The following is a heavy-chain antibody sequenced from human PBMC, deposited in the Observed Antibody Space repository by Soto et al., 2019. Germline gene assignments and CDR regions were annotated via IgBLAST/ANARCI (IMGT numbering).Heavy chain of an antibody. J-gene: IGHJ4*02. CDR3: ARIHWAQSSLDY. CDR1: GGSIDSGAFS. V-gene: IGHV4-30-2*01. D-gene: IGHD6-19*01. Sequence: SETLSLTCAVSGGSIDSGAFSLIWIRQPPGKGLEWIGYVTHSGTAYSTPSLNGRLTLSVDSSQTQFSLKLTSVTAADSAFYYCARIHWAQSSLDYWGRGILVTVSS. CDR2: VTHSGTA.